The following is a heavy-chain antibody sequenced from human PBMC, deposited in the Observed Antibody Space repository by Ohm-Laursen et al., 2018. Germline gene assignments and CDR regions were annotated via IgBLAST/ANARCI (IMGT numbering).Heavy chain of an antibody. V-gene: IGHV4-59*07. CDR3: AGQYGYYYGMDV. Sequence: SDTLSLTCTVSGGSISSYYWSWIRQPPGKGLEWIGYIYYSGSTNYNPSLKSRVTISVDTSKNQFSLKLSSVTAADTAVYYCAGQYGYYYGMDVWGQGTTVTVSS. CDR1: GGSISSYY. D-gene: IGHD2-8*01. CDR2: IYYSGST. J-gene: IGHJ6*02.